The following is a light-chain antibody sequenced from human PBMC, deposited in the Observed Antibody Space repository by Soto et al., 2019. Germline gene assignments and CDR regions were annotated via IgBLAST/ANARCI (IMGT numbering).Light chain of an antibody. CDR3: QQYYNTPLT. CDR2: WAS. CDR1: QTVLSNSNNKNY. J-gene: IGKJ4*01. V-gene: IGKV4-1*01. Sequence: DIVMTQSPDSLTVSLGERAIINCRSSQTVLSNSNNKNYLAWYQQKPGQPPKLLMYWASTRQSGVPDRFSGSGSGTDFTLTISSLQAEDVAVYFCQQYYNTPLTFGGGTKVEIK.